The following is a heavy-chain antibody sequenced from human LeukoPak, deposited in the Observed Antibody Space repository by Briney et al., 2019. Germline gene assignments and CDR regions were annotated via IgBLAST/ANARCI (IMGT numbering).Heavy chain of an antibody. V-gene: IGHV3-23*01. CDR3: AKEHYDSSGYYDY. Sequence: PGGSLRLSCAASGFTFSSYGMSWVRQAPGKGLEWVSAISGSGGSTYYADSVKGRFTISRDNSRNTLYLQMNSLRAEDTAVYYCAKEHYDSSGYYDYWGQGTLVTVSS. D-gene: IGHD3-22*01. J-gene: IGHJ4*02. CDR1: GFTFSSYG. CDR2: ISGSGGST.